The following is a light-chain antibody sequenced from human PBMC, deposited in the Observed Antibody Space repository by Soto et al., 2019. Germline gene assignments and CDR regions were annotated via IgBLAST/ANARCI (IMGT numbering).Light chain of an antibody. CDR3: SSYAGSDSFV. CDR1: SSDVGGYNC. J-gene: IGLJ1*01. CDR2: EVS. Sequence: QSARTQAPSASGPLGQSVTIACTGTSSDVGGYNCVSWFQQHPGKAPKLMIYEVSKRPSGVPDRFSGSKSGNMASLTVSGLQAEDEADYYCSSYAGSDSFVFGTGTKVTVL. V-gene: IGLV2-8*01.